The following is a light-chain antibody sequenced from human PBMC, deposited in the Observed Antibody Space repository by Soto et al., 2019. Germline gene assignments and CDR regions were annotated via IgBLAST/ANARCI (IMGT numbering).Light chain of an antibody. CDR3: TSPTPGILYV. CDR1: SSDVGNYNY. Sequence: QSVLTQPASVSGSPGQSITISCTGTSSDVGNYNYVSWYQQYPGRVPKLLIYMVSNRPSGVSNRFSGSKSGNTASLTISGLQAEDEADYFCTSPTPGILYVFGTGTKVTVL. V-gene: IGLV2-14*01. CDR2: MVS. J-gene: IGLJ1*01.